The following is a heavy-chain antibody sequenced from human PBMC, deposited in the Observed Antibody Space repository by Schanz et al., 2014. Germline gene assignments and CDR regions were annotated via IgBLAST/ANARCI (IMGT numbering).Heavy chain of an antibody. D-gene: IGHD1-1*01. Sequence: EVQLVESGGGLVQPGGSLRLSCAASGFTFSSYWMHWVRQVPGKGLVWVSRIKSDGSSTSYADSVKGRFTISRDNAKNPLYLQMNSRRAEDTAVYYGARRALCCEHNHFDPWGQGTLVTVSS. CDR1: GFTFSSYW. CDR2: IKSDGSST. CDR3: ARRALCCEHNHFDP. V-gene: IGHV3-74*02. J-gene: IGHJ5*02.